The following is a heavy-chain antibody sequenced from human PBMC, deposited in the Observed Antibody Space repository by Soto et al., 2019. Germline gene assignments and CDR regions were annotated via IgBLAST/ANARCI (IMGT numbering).Heavy chain of an antibody. CDR3: ARDQSYYCSSTSCYSLSFDY. Sequence: EVQLVESGGGLVQPGGSLRLSCAASGFTFSSYWMHWVRQAPGKGLVWVSRINSDGSSTSYADSVKGRFTISRDNAKNTLYLQMNSLRAEDTAVYYCARDQSYYCSSTSCYSLSFDYWGQGTLVTVSS. J-gene: IGHJ4*02. CDR1: GFTFSSYW. CDR2: INSDGSST. V-gene: IGHV3-74*01. D-gene: IGHD2-2*02.